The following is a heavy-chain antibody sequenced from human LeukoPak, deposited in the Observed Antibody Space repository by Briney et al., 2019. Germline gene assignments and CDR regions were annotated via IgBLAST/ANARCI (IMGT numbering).Heavy chain of an antibody. J-gene: IGHJ4*02. V-gene: IGHV4-39*01. CDR1: GGSISSSNYY. D-gene: IGHD1-26*01. CDR3: VRIMVGGTNYFDY. Sequence: PSETLSLTCTVSGGSISSSNYYWAWIRQPPGKGLEYIGTFYYRGSTYYNPSLKSRATISVDTSKNQFSLRLSSVTAADTAVYYCVRIMVGGTNYFDYWGQGTLVTVSA. CDR2: FYYRGST.